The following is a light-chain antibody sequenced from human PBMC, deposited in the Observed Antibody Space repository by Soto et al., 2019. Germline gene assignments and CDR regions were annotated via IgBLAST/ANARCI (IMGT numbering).Light chain of an antibody. Sequence: QSALTQPRSVSGSPGQSVTISCTGTSSEVGGYNYVSWYQHHPGKAPKLMIYDVNKRPSGVPDRFAGSKSGNTASLAISGLQEEDEDDYYSCSYGSSYTRVFGTGTKVTVL. CDR1: SSEVGGYNY. CDR2: DVN. J-gene: IGLJ1*01. CDR3: CSYGSSYTRV. V-gene: IGLV2-11*01.